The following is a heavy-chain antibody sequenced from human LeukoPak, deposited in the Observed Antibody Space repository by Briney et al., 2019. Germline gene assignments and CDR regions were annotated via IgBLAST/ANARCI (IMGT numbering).Heavy chain of an antibody. CDR2: IFYSGNT. D-gene: IGHD3-10*01. J-gene: IGHJ5*02. CDR1: GDSINSHY. Sequence: SESLSLTCTVFGDSINSHYWSWVRQAPGKGLEWIGYIFYSGNTNYSPSLKSRVTISIDTSKKQFSLRLTSVTTADTAVYFCARRREGGSGSYLDWFDPWGQGTLVTVSS. CDR3: ARRREGGSGSYLDWFDP. V-gene: IGHV4-59*11.